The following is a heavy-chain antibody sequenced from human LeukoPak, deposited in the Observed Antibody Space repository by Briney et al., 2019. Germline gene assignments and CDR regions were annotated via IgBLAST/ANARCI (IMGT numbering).Heavy chain of an antibody. V-gene: IGHV3-9*01. CDR2: IRWSTDSV. J-gene: IGHJ4*02. CDR1: GFPFDDHA. D-gene: IGHD2-2*01. Sequence: GGSLRLSCAASGFPFDDHAMHWVRQAPGKGLEWVSGIRWSTDSVGYADSVRGRFTISRDKAKNSLYLQMNSLIADDTALYYCVKDFGQTTAAIAYWGQGTLVTVSS. CDR3: VKDFGQTTAAIAY.